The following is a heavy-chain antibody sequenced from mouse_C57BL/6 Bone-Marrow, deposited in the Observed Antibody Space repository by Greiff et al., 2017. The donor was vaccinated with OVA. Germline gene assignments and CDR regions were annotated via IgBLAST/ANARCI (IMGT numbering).Heavy chain of an antibody. CDR3: AREDKWFAY. J-gene: IGHJ3*01. Sequence: VQLQQSGPELVKPGASVKISCKASGYAFSSSWMNWVKQRPGKGLEWIGRIYPGDGDTNYNGKFKGKATLTADKSSSTAYMQLSSLTSEDSAVYFCAREDKWFAYWGQGTLVTVSA. CDR2: IYPGDGDT. CDR1: GYAFSSSW. V-gene: IGHV1-82*01.